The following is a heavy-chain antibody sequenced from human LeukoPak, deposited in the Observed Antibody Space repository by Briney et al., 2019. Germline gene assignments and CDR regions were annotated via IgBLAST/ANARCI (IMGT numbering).Heavy chain of an antibody. J-gene: IGHJ4*02. CDR2: IWYDGSDK. V-gene: IGHV3-33*01. CDR3: ARTTWYDY. D-gene: IGHD4-11*01. Sequence: TGGSLRLSCAAPGFTFSSYGMPWVRQAPGKGLEWVAVIWYDGSDKYYADSVKGRFTISRDNSKNTLYLQMNSLRAEDTAVYYCARTTWYDYWGQGTLVTVSS. CDR1: GFTFSSYG.